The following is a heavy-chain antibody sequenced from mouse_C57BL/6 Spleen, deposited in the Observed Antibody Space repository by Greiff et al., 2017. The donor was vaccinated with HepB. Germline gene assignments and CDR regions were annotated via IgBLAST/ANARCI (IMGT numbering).Heavy chain of an antibody. Sequence: VQLQQSGAELVKPGASVKISCKASGYTFTDYYINWVKQRPGQGLEWIGKIGPGSGSTYYNEKFKGKATLTADKSSSTAYMQLSSLTSADSAGCFGARCRGRGYFDYWGQGTTLTVSS. J-gene: IGHJ2*01. CDR2: IGPGSGST. V-gene: IGHV1-77*01. CDR1: GYTFTDYY. D-gene: IGHD3-3*01. CDR3: ARCRGRGYFDY.